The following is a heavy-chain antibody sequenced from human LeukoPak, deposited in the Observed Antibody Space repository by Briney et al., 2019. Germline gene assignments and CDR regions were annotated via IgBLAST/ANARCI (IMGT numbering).Heavy chain of an antibody. J-gene: IGHJ5*02. Sequence: GGSLRLSCAASGFTFSSYSMNWVRQAPGKGLEWVSSISSSSSYIYYADSVKGRFTISRDNAKNSLYLQMNSLRAEDTAVYYCARAGSRYDSSGYGSWGQGTLVTVSS. V-gene: IGHV3-21*01. D-gene: IGHD3-22*01. CDR2: ISSSSSYI. CDR3: ARAGSRYDSSGYGS. CDR1: GFTFSSYS.